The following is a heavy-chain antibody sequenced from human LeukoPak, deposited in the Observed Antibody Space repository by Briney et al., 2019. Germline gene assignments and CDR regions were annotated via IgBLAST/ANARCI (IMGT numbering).Heavy chain of an antibody. CDR3: ARNGVLLWFGEPKPDYYFDY. CDR1: GFTFSSYG. V-gene: IGHV3-30*03. D-gene: IGHD3-10*01. CDR2: ISYDGSNK. J-gene: IGHJ4*02. Sequence: GGSLKLSCAASGFTFSSYGMHWVRQAPGKGLEWVAVISYDGSNKYYADSVKGRFTISRDNAKNSLYLQMNSLRAEDTAVYYCARNGVLLWFGEPKPDYYFDYWGQGTLVTVSS.